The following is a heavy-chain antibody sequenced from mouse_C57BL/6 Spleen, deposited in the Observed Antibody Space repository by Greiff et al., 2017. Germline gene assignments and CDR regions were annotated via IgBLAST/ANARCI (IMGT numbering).Heavy chain of an antibody. CDR3: ARSETGTPFDY. Sequence: EVQLQQSGPVLVKPGASVKMSCKASGYTFTDYYMNWVKQSHGKSLEWIGVINPYNGGTSYNQKFKGKATLTVDKSSSTAYMELNSLTSEDSAIYYCARSETGTPFDYWGQGTTLTVSS. CDR2: INPYNGGT. J-gene: IGHJ2*01. CDR1: GYTFTDYY. V-gene: IGHV1-19*01. D-gene: IGHD4-1*01.